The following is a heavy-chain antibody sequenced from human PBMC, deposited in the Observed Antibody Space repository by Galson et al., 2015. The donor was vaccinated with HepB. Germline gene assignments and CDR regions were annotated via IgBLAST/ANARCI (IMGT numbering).Heavy chain of an antibody. V-gene: IGHV4-39*01. Sequence: SEPLSLTCTVSGGSISSSSYYWGWIRQPPGKGLEWIGSIYYSGSTYYNPSLKSRVTISVDTSKNQFSLKLSSVTAADTAVYYCARTGGYDNNWFDPWGQGTLVTVSS. J-gene: IGHJ5*02. CDR2: IYYSGST. D-gene: IGHD5-12*01. CDR3: ARTGGYDNNWFDP. CDR1: GGSISSSSYY.